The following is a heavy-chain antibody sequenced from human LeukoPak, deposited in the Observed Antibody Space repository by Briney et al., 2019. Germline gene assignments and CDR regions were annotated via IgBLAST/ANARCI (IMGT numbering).Heavy chain of an antibody. CDR2: INWNGGST. J-gene: IGHJ4*02. Sequence: PGGSLRLSCVVSGFTLSSYEMNWVRQAPGKGLEWVSGINWNGGSTGYADSVKGRFTISRDNAKNSLYLQMNSLRAEDTALYYCARGRIQLWRTVFDYWGQGTLVTVSS. CDR3: ARGRIQLWRTVFDY. V-gene: IGHV3-20*04. D-gene: IGHD5-18*01. CDR1: GFTLSSYE.